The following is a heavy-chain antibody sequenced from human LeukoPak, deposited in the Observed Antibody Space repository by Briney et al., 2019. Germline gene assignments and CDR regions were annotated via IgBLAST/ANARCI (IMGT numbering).Heavy chain of an antibody. J-gene: IGHJ4*02. CDR3: ARDLSYYDSSGPDY. Sequence: GGSLRLSCAASGFTFSSYEMNWVRQAPGKGLEWVSYISSSGSTIYYADSVKGRFTISRDNAKNSLYLQMNSLRAEDTAVYYCARDLSYYDSSGPDYWGQGTLVTVSS. CDR1: GFTFSSYE. V-gene: IGHV3-48*03. D-gene: IGHD3-22*01. CDR2: ISSSGSTI.